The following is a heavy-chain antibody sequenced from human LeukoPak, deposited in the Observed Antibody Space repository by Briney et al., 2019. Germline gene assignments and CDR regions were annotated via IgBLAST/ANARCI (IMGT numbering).Heavy chain of an antibody. J-gene: IGHJ4*02. V-gene: IGHV3-15*01. CDR2: IKSKTDGGTT. CDR3: TTVVTGALDY. CDR1: GFTFINAW. Sequence: GGSLRLSCAASGFTFINAWMTWVRQAPGKGLEWVGRIKSKTDGGTTDYAAPVKGRFTISSDDPKNTLYLQMNSLKPEDTAVYYCTTVVTGALDYWGQGTLVTVSS. D-gene: IGHD7-27*01.